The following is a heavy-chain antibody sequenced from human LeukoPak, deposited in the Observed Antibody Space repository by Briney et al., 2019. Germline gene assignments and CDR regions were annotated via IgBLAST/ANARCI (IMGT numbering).Heavy chain of an antibody. V-gene: IGHV3-74*01. CDR2: INTDGRIT. D-gene: IGHD6-6*01. CDR3: ARVYVGSSTTYPYDC. CDR1: GFTFNTYW. Sequence: GGSLRLSCAASGFTFNTYWMHWVRQAPGKGLVWVSRINTDGRITNYADSVKGRFTISRDNAKNTLFLQMNSLRAEDTAVYYCARVYVGSSTTYPYDCWGQGTLVTVSS. J-gene: IGHJ4*02.